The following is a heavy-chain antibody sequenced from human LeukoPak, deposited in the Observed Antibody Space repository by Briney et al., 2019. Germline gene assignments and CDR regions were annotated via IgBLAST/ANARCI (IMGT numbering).Heavy chain of an antibody. D-gene: IGHD3-3*01. CDR2: IYYSGST. Sequence: SETLSLTCTVSGGSISSGGYYWSWIRQHPGKGLEWIGYIYYSGSTYYNPSLKSRVTISVDTSKNQFSLKLSSVTAADTAVYYCAKDDSPGKEWLEVIDDWGQGTLVTVSS. CDR1: GGSISSGGYY. J-gene: IGHJ4*02. V-gene: IGHV4-31*03. CDR3: AKDDSPGKEWLEVIDD.